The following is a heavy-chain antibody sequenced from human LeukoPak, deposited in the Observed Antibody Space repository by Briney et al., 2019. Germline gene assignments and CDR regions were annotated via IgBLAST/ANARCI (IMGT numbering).Heavy chain of an antibody. Sequence: SETLSLTCSVSGGSISSSNNYWGWIRQPPGKGLEWIGEINHSGSTNYNPSLKSRVTISVDTSKNQFSLKLSSVTAADTAVYYCARVRARDGYNCWGQGTLVTVSS. D-gene: IGHD5-24*01. CDR2: INHSGST. CDR3: ARVRARDGYNC. V-gene: IGHV4-39*07. CDR1: GGSISSSNNY. J-gene: IGHJ4*02.